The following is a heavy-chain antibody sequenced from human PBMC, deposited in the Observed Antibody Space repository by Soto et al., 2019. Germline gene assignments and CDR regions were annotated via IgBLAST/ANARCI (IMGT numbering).Heavy chain of an antibody. CDR3: ARESGNAFGRDFQY. Sequence: QVQLQESGQGLVKPSETLSLTCTVSGGSISSYYWSWIRQTPGKGLEWIGYIYSSERTNYNDSLKSRVTISVDTSKNQFSLKLSSMTAADTAVYYCARESGNAFGRDFQYWGQGILVTVSS. D-gene: IGHD3-3*01. CDR2: IYSSERT. V-gene: IGHV4-59*01. CDR1: GGSISSYY. J-gene: IGHJ1*01.